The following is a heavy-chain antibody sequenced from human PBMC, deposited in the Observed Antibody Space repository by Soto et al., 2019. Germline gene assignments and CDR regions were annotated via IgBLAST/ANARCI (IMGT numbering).Heavy chain of an antibody. CDR3: ARPRFLEWLLFDY. V-gene: IGHV3-11*01. CDR1: GFPFSDYY. Sequence: GGSLRLSCAASGFPFSDYYMSWIRQAPGKGLEWVSYISSSGSTIYYVDSVKGRFTISRDNAKNSLYLQMNSLRAEDTAVYYCARPRFLEWLLFDYWGQGTLVTVSS. J-gene: IGHJ4*02. D-gene: IGHD3-3*01. CDR2: ISSSGSTI.